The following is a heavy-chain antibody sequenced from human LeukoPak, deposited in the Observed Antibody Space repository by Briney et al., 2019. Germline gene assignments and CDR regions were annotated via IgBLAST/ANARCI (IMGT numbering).Heavy chain of an antibody. CDR2: ISGSGDNT. D-gene: IGHD6-13*01. V-gene: IGHV3-23*01. CDR3: ARLGAAGGTYYMDV. CDR1: GFSFSSYA. Sequence: GGSLKLSCAASGFSFSSYAMSWVRQAPGKGLEWVSSISGSGDNTYYAESVKGRFTISRDNSKNTLFLQMNSLRADDTAIYYCARLGAAGGTYYMDVWGKGTTVTVSS. J-gene: IGHJ6*03.